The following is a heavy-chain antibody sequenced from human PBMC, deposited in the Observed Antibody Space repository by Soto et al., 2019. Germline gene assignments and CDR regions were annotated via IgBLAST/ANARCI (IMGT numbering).Heavy chain of an antibody. J-gene: IGHJ4*02. V-gene: IGHV2-5*02. CDR2: IYWDDDK. Sequence: GLDLEWLALIYWDDDKRYSPSLKSRLTITKDTSKNQVVLTMTNMDPVDTATYYCAHRAESGLVDYWGQGTLVTVSS. D-gene: IGHD3-16*01. CDR3: AHRAESGLVDY.